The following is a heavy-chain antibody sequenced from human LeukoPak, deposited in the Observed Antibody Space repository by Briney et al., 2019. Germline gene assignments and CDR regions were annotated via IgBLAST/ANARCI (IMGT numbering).Heavy chain of an antibody. CDR2: ISSNGGST. J-gene: IGHJ4*02. CDR3: ARDGTGYSGSYYFDY. D-gene: IGHD1-26*01. V-gene: IGHV3-64*01. Sequence: LSGGSLRLSCAASGFTFSSYAMHWVRQAQGKGLEYVSAISSNGGSTYYANSVKGRFTISRDNSKNTLDLQMGSLRAEDMAVYYCARDGTGYSGSYYFDYWGQGTLVTVSS. CDR1: GFTFSSYA.